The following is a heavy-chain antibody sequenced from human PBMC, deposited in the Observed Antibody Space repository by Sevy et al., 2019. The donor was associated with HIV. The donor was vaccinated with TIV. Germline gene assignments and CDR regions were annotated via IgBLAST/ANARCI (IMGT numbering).Heavy chain of an antibody. Sequence: GGSLRLSCVASEFIFSSHAVSWVRQAPWKGLEWVSAISGDGENTHYADSVRGRFTISRDNFKNTLYLQMNSLRAEDTALYYCARDGRGISAFDIWGPGTMVTVSS. V-gene: IGHV3-23*01. J-gene: IGHJ3*02. CDR1: EFIFSSHA. CDR2: ISGDGENT. D-gene: IGHD3-3*02. CDR3: ARDGRGISAFDI.